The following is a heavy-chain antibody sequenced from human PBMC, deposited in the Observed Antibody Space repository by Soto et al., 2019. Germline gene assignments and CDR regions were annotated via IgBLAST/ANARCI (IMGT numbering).Heavy chain of an antibody. J-gene: IGHJ4*02. CDR2: FIPIFVSA. D-gene: IGHD3-10*01. CDR3: ESDVSSDTTGFRGYDL. Sequence: ASVKFSCQASGGTVSSYAITWVRQAPGKGLEWMGFFIPIFVSADYAPKFQGRITITADESTSTAYMELSGLTSEDTAIYSCESDVSSDTTGFRGYDLWGQGTQVTVSS. CDR1: GGTVSSYA. V-gene: IGHV1-69*13.